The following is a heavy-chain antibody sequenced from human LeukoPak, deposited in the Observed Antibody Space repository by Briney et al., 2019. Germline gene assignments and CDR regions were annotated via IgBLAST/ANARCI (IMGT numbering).Heavy chain of an antibody. J-gene: IGHJ4*02. CDR1: GYNFGTYW. CDR3: GRLSDY. Sequence: GESLKISCKGSGYNFGTYWIRWVRQMPGKGLEWMGKIDPSDSSTNYSPSFEGHVTISADKSTSTAYLQWSSLKASDTAMYYCGRLSDYWGQGTLVTVSS. CDR2: IDPSDSST. V-gene: IGHV5-10-1*01.